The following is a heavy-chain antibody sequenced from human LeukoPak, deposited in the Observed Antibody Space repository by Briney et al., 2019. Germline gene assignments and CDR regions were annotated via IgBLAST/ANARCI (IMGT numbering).Heavy chain of an antibody. V-gene: IGHV3-23*01. Sequence: GGSLRLSCAAPGFIFSDYAMNWVRQAPGKGLEWVSSITASSGNTFYADSVKGRFTISRENSKNTLYLQMNSLRPEDTAIYYCANRYCSGGSCYFDYWGQGTLVTVSS. CDR1: GFIFSDYA. CDR2: ITASSGNT. J-gene: IGHJ4*02. D-gene: IGHD2-15*01. CDR3: ANRYCSGGSCYFDY.